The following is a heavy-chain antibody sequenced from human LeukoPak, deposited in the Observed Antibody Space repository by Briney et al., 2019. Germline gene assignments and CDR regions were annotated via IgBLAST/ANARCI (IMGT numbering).Heavy chain of an antibody. J-gene: IGHJ6*02. D-gene: IGHD4-17*01. CDR1: GFTFSSYA. CDR2: ISGSGGST. CDR3: ARDYGDYYGMDV. Sequence: GGSLRLSCAASGFTFSSYAMSWVRQAPGKGLEWVSAISGSGGSTYYADSVKGRFTISRDNAKNSLYLQMHSLRAEDTAVYYCARDYGDYYGMDVWGQGTTVTVSS. V-gene: IGHV3-23*01.